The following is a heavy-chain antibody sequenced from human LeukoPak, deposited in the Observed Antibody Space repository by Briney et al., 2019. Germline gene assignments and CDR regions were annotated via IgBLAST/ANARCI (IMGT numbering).Heavy chain of an antibody. Sequence: PSETLSLTCAVSGGSISSSNWWSWVRQPPGKGLEWIGEIYHSGSTNYNPSLKSRVTISVDKSKNQFSLKLSSVTAADTAVYYCASKWGVVAYGMDVWGQGTTVTVSS. CDR1: GGSISSSNW. CDR2: IYHSGST. D-gene: IGHD2-15*01. V-gene: IGHV4-4*02. J-gene: IGHJ6*02. CDR3: ASKWGVVAYGMDV.